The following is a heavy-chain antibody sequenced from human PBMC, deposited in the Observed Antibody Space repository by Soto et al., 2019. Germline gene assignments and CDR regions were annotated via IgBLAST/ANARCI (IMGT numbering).Heavy chain of an antibody. CDR2: ISAYNGNT. D-gene: IGHD3-3*01. CDR3: GREYDFWSDYGMDV. J-gene: IGHJ6*02. Sequence: QVQLVQSGAEVKKPGASVKVSCKTSGYTFTSYGISWVRQAPGQGLAWMGWISAYNGNTNYAQKPQGRVTMTTDTSTSTAYMELRSRRSDDTAVYYCGREYDFWSDYGMDVWGQGTTVSVSS. CDR1: GYTFTSYG. V-gene: IGHV1-18*01.